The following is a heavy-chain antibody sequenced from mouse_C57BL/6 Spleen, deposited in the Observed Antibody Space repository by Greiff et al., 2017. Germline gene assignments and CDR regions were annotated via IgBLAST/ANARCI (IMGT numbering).Heavy chain of an antibody. V-gene: IGHV1-15*01. J-gene: IGHJ2*01. CDR1: GYTFTDCE. D-gene: IGHD2-3*01. CDR3: TRWGGYYYFDY. Sequence: QVQLQQSGAELVRPGASVTLSCKASGYTFTDCEMHWVKQTPVHGLEWIGAIDPETGGTAYNQKFKGKAILTADKSSSTAYMELRSLTSEDSAVYYCTRWGGYYYFDYWGQGTTLTVSS. CDR2: IDPETGGT.